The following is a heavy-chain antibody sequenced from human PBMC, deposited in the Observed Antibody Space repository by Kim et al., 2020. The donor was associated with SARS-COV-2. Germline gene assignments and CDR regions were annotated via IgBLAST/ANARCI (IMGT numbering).Heavy chain of an antibody. V-gene: IGHV1-2*02. D-gene: IGHD3-22*01. J-gene: IGHJ5*02. CDR3: ARESRYYDSSVRWFDP. CDR1: GYTFTGYY. CDR2: INPNSGGT. Sequence: ASVKVSCKASGYTFTGYYMHWVRQAPGQGLEWMGWINPNSGGTNYAQKFQGRVTMTRDTSISTAYMELSRLRSDDTAVYYCARESRYYDSSVRWFDPWGQGTLVTVSS.